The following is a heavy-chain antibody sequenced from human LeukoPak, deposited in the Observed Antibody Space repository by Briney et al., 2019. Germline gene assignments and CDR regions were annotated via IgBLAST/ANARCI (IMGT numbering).Heavy chain of an antibody. CDR1: GFTFSSYE. D-gene: IGHD1-26*01. CDR2: ISSSGSTI. V-gene: IGHV3-48*03. CDR3: ARADGEWELIARYFDY. J-gene: IGHJ4*02. Sequence: GGSLRLPCAASGFTFSSYEMNWVRQAPGKGLEWVSYISSSGSTIYYADSVKGRFTISRDNAKNSLYLQMNSLRAEDTAVYYCARADGEWELIARYFDYWGQGTLVTVSS.